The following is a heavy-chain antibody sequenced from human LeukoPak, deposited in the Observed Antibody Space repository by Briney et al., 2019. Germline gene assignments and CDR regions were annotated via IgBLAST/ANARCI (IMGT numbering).Heavy chain of an antibody. CDR2: ISAYNGNT. D-gene: IGHD3-3*01. V-gene: IGHV1-18*01. CDR1: GYTFTSYG. CDR3: ARALFGVVNPGDDY. Sequence: ASVKVSCKASGYTFTSYGISWVRQAPGQGLEWMGWISAYNGNTNYAQKLQGRVTMTTDTSTSTAYMELRSLRSDDTAVYYCARALFGVVNPGDDYWGQGTLVTVSS. J-gene: IGHJ4*02.